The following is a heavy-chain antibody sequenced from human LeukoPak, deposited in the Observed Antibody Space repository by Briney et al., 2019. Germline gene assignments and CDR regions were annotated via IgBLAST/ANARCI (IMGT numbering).Heavy chain of an antibody. CDR1: GYTFTNFY. Sequence: ASVKVSCKASGYTFTNFYMHWVRQAPGQGLEWMGLINPIGGSTTYAQEFQGRVTVTSDTSTSTVYMELSSLRSEDTAVYYCARGPTMTSFDYWGQGTVVPVSS. J-gene: IGHJ4*02. V-gene: IGHV1-46*01. CDR2: INPIGGST. CDR3: ARGPTMTSFDY. D-gene: IGHD1-1*01.